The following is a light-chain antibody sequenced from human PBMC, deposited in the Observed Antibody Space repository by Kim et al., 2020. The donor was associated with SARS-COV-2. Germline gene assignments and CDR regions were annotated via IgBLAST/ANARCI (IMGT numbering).Light chain of an antibody. J-gene: IGLJ3*02. Sequence: LTISCTGSSSNIGTGYDVLCYQQLPGTAPQHLIYGNNNRPSGVPDRCSCCNSGTTASLAITGLQREEEADYYCRAYDGSLRGSWVFGGGTQLTVL. CDR1: SSNIGTGYD. CDR3: RAYDGSLRGSWV. CDR2: GNN. V-gene: IGLV1-40*01.